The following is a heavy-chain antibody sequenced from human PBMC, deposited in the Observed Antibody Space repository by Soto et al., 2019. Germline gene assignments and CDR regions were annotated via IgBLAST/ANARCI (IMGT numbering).Heavy chain of an antibody. Sequence: PGGSLRLSCAASGFTFSSYAMSWVRQAPGKGLEWVSAISGSGGSTYYADSVKGRFTISRDNSKNTLYLQMNSLRAEDTAVYYCANYDILRYYGMDVWGQGTTVTVSS. CDR2: ISGSGGST. D-gene: IGHD3-9*01. V-gene: IGHV3-23*01. J-gene: IGHJ6*02. CDR1: GFTFSSYA. CDR3: ANYDILRYYGMDV.